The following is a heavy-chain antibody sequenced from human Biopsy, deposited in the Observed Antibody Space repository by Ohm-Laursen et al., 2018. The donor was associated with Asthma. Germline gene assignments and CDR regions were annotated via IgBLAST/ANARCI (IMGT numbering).Heavy chain of an antibody. D-gene: IGHD2-21*02. CDR2: VYYSGST. V-gene: IGHV4-59*01. Sequence: GTLSLTCTVSGGSINNFYWSWIRQPPGKGLESIGHVYYSGSTNYNPSLKSRVTISIDASKNQFSLKLTSVTAADTAVYYCARGVDRVTGPLDHFDSWGQVTLVTVSS. J-gene: IGHJ4*02. CDR1: GGSINNFY. CDR3: ARGVDRVTGPLDHFDS.